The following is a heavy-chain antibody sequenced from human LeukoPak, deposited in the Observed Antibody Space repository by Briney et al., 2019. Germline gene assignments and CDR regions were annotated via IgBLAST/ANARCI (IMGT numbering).Heavy chain of an antibody. J-gene: IGHJ4*02. CDR3: ATDFPIFGVVTTFDY. Sequence: SVKVSCKVSGYTLTELSMHWVRQAPGKGLEWMGGFDPEDGETIYAQKFQGRVTMTEDTSTDTAYMELSSLRSEDTAVYYCATDFPIFGVVTTFDYWGQGTLVTVSS. D-gene: IGHD3-3*01. CDR1: GYTLTELS. V-gene: IGHV1-24*01. CDR2: FDPEDGET.